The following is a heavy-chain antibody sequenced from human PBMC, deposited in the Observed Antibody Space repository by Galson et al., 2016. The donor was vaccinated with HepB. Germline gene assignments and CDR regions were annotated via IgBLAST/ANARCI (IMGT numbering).Heavy chain of an antibody. J-gene: IGHJ4*02. D-gene: IGHD3-22*01. Sequence: GSLRLSCAASGFTFSNYDMSWVRQAPGRGLEWVSGISGSGASTTYADSVKGRFTISRDNSKNALHLQMNSLRAEDTAMYFCARHFSGSYLGQGTLVAVSS. CDR2: ISGSGAST. CDR1: GFTFSNYD. CDR3: ARHFSGSY. V-gene: IGHV3-23*01.